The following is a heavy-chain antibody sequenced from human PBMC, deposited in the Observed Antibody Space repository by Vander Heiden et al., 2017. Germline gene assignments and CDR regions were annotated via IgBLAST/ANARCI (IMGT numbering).Heavy chain of an antibody. Sequence: QVQLVESGGGVVQPGRSLGLSCAASGFTFNHLDMAWVRQDPGKGLEWVEIIWNDGSKKNYADSVKGRSTISRDNYRNMVYLEMNSLRAEDTAVYYCARDDCTNGVCLDHWGQGTLVTVSS. D-gene: IGHD2-8*01. CDR3: ARDDCTNGVCLDH. CDR1: GFTFNHLD. J-gene: IGHJ4*02. CDR2: IWNDGSKK. V-gene: IGHV3-33*01.